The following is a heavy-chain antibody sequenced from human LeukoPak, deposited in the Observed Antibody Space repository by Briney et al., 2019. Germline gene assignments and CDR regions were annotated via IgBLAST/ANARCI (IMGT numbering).Heavy chain of an antibody. CDR3: AKEKTGSYLIPDAFDI. J-gene: IGHJ3*02. V-gene: IGHV3-23*01. CDR1: GFTFSSYA. CDR2: ISGSGGST. D-gene: IGHD1-26*01. Sequence: GGSLRLSCAASGFTFSSYAMSWVRQAPGKGLEWVSAISGSGGSTYYADSVKGRFTISRDNSKNTLYLQMNSLRAEDTAVYYCAKEKTGSYLIPDAFDIWGQGTMVTVSS.